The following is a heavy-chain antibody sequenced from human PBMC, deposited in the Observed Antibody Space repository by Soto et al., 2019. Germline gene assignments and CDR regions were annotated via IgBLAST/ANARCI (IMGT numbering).Heavy chain of an antibody. Sequence: GASVKVSCKASGFTFTSSAVQWVRQARGQRLEWIGWIVVGSGNTNYAQKFQERVTITRDMSTSTAYMELSSLRSEDTAVYYCAAAYYYDSSGYHNDAFDIWGQGTMVTVSS. CDR2: IVVGSGNT. D-gene: IGHD3-22*01. CDR3: AAAYYYDSSGYHNDAFDI. J-gene: IGHJ3*02. V-gene: IGHV1-58*01. CDR1: GFTFTSSA.